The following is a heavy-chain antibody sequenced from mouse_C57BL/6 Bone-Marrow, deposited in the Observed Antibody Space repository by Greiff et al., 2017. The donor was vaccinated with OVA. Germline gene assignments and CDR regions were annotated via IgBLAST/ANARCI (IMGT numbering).Heavy chain of an antibody. CDR1: GYSITSGYY. CDR2: ISYDGSD. CDR3: ARDITTVVATGAMDY. D-gene: IGHD1-1*01. V-gene: IGHV3-6*01. Sequence: DVLLVESGPGLVKPSQSLSLTCSVTGYSITSGYYWNWIRQFPGNKLGWMGYISYDGSDNYNPSLKNRISITRDTSKNQFFLKLNSVTTEDTATYYCARDITTVVATGAMDYWGQGTSVTVSS. J-gene: IGHJ4*01.